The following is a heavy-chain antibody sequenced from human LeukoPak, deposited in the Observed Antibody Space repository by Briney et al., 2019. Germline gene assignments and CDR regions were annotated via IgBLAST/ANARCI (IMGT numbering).Heavy chain of an antibody. V-gene: IGHV3-7*03. CDR1: GFTFSRHW. CDR3: ATPLDYYDWSDSRQGGD. D-gene: IGHD3-22*01. J-gene: IGHJ4*02. CDR2: IKHDGSEK. Sequence: GGSLRLSCAASGFTFSRHWMTWVRQAPGKGLEWVANIKHDGSEKNYVDSVKGRFTISRDNAKNSLYLQMNSLRAEDTAVYYCATPLDYYDWSDSRQGGDWGQGTLVTVSS.